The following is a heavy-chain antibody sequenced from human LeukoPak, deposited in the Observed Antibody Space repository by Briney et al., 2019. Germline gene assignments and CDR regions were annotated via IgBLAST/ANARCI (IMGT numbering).Heavy chain of an antibody. V-gene: IGHV1-2*04. CDR3: SRGGYYDILTGYSIEPLYFDY. CDR1: GYTFTGYY. Sequence: ASVKVSCKASGYTFTGYYVHWVRQAPGQGLEWMGWINPSSGGTNYAQKFQGWVTMTRDTSISTAYMELSRLRSDDTAVYYCSRGGYYDILTGYSIEPLYFDYWGQGTLVTVSS. D-gene: IGHD3-9*01. J-gene: IGHJ4*02. CDR2: INPSSGGT.